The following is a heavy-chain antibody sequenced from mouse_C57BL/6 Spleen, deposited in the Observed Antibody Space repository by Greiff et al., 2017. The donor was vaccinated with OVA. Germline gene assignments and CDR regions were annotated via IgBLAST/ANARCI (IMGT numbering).Heavy chain of an antibody. J-gene: IGHJ4*01. CDR2: INYDGSST. V-gene: IGHV5-16*01. CDR3: ARWGGTKAMDY. CDR1: GFTFSDYY. D-gene: IGHD4-1*01. Sequence: EVKLVESEGGLVQPGSSMKLSCTASGFTFSDYYMAWVRQVPEKGLEWVANINYDGSSTYYLDSLKSRFIISRDNAKNILYLQMSSLKSEDTATYYCARWGGTKAMDYWGQGTSVTVSS.